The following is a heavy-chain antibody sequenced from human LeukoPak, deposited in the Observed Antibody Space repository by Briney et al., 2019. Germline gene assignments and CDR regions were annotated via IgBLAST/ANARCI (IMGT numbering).Heavy chain of an antibody. J-gene: IGHJ6*02. CDR1: GFTFSSYA. CDR2: ISGSGGST. V-gene: IGHV3-23*01. D-gene: IGHD1-14*01. Sequence: GGSLRLSCAASGFTFSSYAMSWVRQAPGKGLEWVSAISGSGGSTYYADSVKGRFTISRDNSKNTLYLQMNSLRAEDTAVYYCAKVTRGYYYYYYSMDVWGQGTTVTVSS. CDR3: AKVTRGYYYYYYSMDV.